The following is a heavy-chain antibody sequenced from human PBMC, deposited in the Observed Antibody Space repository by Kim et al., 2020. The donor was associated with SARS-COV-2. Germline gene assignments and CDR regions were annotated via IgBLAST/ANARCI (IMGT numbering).Heavy chain of an antibody. D-gene: IGHD6-19*01. CDR2: IKQDGSEK. V-gene: IGHV3-7*01. Sequence: GGSLRLSCAASGFTFSSYWMSWVRQAPGKGLEWVANIKQDGSEKYYVDSVKGRFTISRDNAKNSLYLQMNSLRAEDTAVYYCARVGDSSHYWYFDLWGRGTLVTVSS. CDR3: ARVGDSSHYWYFDL. CDR1: GFTFSSYW. J-gene: IGHJ2*01.